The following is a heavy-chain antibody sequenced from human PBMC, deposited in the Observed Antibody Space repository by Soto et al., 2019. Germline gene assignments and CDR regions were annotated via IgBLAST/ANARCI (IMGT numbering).Heavy chain of an antibody. Sequence: SETLSLTCTVAGAALSSGGYFYTWVRQPPGKGLEWLGYIYYSGGTNYNPSLKSRVTISLDKSKSKFTLRLISVTAADTAVYYCTREQSDDNYFDPWGQGTLVTVAS. CDR2: IYYSGGT. CDR3: TREQSDDNYFDP. CDR1: GAALSSGGYF. D-gene: IGHD6-19*01. J-gene: IGHJ5*02. V-gene: IGHV4-61*08.